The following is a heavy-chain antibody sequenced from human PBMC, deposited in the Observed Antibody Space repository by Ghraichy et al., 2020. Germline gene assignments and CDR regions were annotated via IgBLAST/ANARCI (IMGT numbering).Heavy chain of an antibody. CDR3: TNYHTSGGYFDY. CDR1: GFSFRTNS. D-gene: IGHD3-22*01. V-gene: IGHV3-30*04. CDR2: IAYDGTSS. J-gene: IGHJ4*02. Sequence: GGSLRLSCVASGFSFRTNSMHWVRQAPGKGLEWVAVIAYDGTSSFHSDSVKGRFTISRDNSKNTLYLQMNSLRPEDTAVYYCTNYHTSGGYFDYWGQGTLVTVSS.